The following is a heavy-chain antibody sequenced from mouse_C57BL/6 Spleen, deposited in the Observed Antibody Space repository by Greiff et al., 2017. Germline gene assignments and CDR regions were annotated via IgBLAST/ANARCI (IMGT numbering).Heavy chain of an antibody. CDR3: AGSNYGGDYAMNY. J-gene: IGHJ4*01. Sequence: QVQLKESGAELARPGASVKLSCKASGYTFTSYGISWVKQRTGQGLEWIGEIYPRSGNTYYNEKFKGKATLTADKSSSTAYMELRSLTSEDSAVYFCAGSNYGGDYAMNYWGQGTSVTVSS. CDR2: IYPRSGNT. D-gene: IGHD2-5*01. CDR1: GYTFTSYG. V-gene: IGHV1-81*01.